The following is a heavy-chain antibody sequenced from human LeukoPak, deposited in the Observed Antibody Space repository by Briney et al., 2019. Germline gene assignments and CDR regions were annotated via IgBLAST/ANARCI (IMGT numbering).Heavy chain of an antibody. Sequence: GGSLRLSCAASGFTFSSYGMHWVRQAPGKGLEWVAVISYDGSNKYYADSVKGRFTISRDNSKNTLYLQMNSLRAEDTAVYYCARAIDYFAFDYWGQGTLVTVSS. CDR2: ISYDGSNK. J-gene: IGHJ4*02. CDR1: GFTFSSYG. CDR3: ARAIDYFAFDY. D-gene: IGHD2/OR15-2a*01. V-gene: IGHV3-30*03.